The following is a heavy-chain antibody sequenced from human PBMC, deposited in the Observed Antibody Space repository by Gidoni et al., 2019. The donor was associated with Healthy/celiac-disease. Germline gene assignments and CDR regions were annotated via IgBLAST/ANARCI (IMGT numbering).Heavy chain of an antibody. Sequence: QVELVESGGGVVQHGRCLRLSCAASGFIFRSCGMHWVRQAPGKGLEWVAVISYDGSNKYYADSVKGRFTISRDNSKNTLYLQMNSLRAEDTAVYYCAKSWGEQWLVPPEHFDYWGQGTLVTVSS. CDR3: AKSWGEQWLVPPEHFDY. V-gene: IGHV3-30*18. CDR1: GFIFRSCG. CDR2: ISYDGSNK. J-gene: IGHJ4*02. D-gene: IGHD6-19*01.